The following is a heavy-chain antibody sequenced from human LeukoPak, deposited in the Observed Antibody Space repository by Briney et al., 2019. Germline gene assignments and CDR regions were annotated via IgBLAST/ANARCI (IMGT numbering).Heavy chain of an antibody. V-gene: IGHV1-46*01. CDR1: GYTFTSYY. CDR2: IDPSGGST. J-gene: IGHJ4*02. CDR3: ARAYCSGGSCSTYYFDY. D-gene: IGHD2-15*01. Sequence: ASVKVSCKASGYTFTSYYVHWVRQAPGQGLEWMGIIDPSGGSTSCAQKFQGRVTMTRDTSTTTVYMELSTLRSEDTAVYYCARAYCSGGSCSTYYFDYWGQGPLVTVSS.